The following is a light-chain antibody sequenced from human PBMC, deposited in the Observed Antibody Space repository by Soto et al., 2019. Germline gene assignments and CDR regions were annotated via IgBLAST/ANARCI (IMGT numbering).Light chain of an antibody. J-gene: IGLJ1*01. CDR3: AAWDDGLHGYV. CDR1: SSNVGRNI. Sequence: QSVLTQPPSASRTPGQRVTISCSGSSSNVGRNIVNWYQQLPGTAPKLLIYGDYQRPSGVPGRFSGSKSGTSASLAISGLQSEDEADYYCAAWDDGLHGYVFGTGTKLTVL. CDR2: GDY. V-gene: IGLV1-44*01.